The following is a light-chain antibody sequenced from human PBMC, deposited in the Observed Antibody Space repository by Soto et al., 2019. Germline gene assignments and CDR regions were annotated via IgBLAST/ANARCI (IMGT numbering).Light chain of an antibody. CDR2: GAS. Sequence: EIVMAQSPATLSVSAGERATLSCRASQSVSSNLAWYLQKPGQAPRLLIYGASTRATGIPARFSGSGSGTEFTLTISSLQSEYFAVYYCQQNNNWPYTFGQGTKVDIK. V-gene: IGKV3-15*01. CDR3: QQNNNWPYT. CDR1: QSVSSN. J-gene: IGKJ2*01.